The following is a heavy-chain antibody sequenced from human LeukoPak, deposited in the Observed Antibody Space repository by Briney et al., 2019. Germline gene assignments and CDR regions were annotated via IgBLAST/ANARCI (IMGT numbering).Heavy chain of an antibody. J-gene: IGHJ4*02. Sequence: PGDSLRLSYAASGFVFNSYSITWVRQTPGTGLAWVCSISGRDGPTYFGDSVKGRFTISRDSSKRSVTLQMNGLTADDTAVYFCARGRTVAADATWFEFWGEGTLVTVSS. CDR2: ISGRDGPT. V-gene: IGHV3-23*01. CDR3: ARGRTVAADATWFEF. D-gene: IGHD2-15*01. CDR1: GFVFNSYS.